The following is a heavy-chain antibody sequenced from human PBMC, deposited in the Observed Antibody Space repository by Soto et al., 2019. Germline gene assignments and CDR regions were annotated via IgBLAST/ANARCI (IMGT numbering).Heavy chain of an antibody. CDR3: AREDRYGDYVY. J-gene: IGHJ4*02. CDR1: GGSISSGGYS. CDR2: IYHSGST. D-gene: IGHD4-17*01. V-gene: IGHV4-30-2*01. Sequence: PSETLSLTCAVSGGSISSGGYSWSWIRQPPGKGLEWIGYIYHSGSTYYNPSLKSRVTISVDRSKNQFSLKLSSVTAADTAVYYCAREDRYGDYVYWGQGTLVTVSS.